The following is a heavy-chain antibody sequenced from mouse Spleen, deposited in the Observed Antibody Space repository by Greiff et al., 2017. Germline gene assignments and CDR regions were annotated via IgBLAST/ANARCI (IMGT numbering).Heavy chain of an antibody. CDR3: ARGIYYGKPPFAY. CDR1: GYTFTDYY. Sequence: VQLQQSGPELVKPGASVKISCKASGYTFTDYYMNWVKQSHGKSLEWIGDINPNNGGTSYNQKFKGKATLTVDKSSSTAYMELRSLTSEDSAVYYCARGIYYGKPPFAYWGQGTLVTVSA. J-gene: IGHJ3*01. CDR2: INPNNGGT. V-gene: IGHV1-26*01. D-gene: IGHD2-1*01.